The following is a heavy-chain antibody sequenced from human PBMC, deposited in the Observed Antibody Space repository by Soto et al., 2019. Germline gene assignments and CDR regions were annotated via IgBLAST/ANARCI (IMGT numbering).Heavy chain of an antibody. V-gene: IGHV3-48*01. D-gene: IGHD2-2*01. J-gene: IGHJ6*03. CDR2: ISSSSSTI. CDR3: ARDPSYCSSTSCYSYAGDYYYYMDV. Sequence: LRLSCAASGFTFSSYSMNWVRQAPGKGLEWVSYISSSSSTIYYADSVKGRFTISRDNAKNSLYLQMNSLRAEDTAVYYCARDPSYCSSTSCYSYAGDYYYYMDVWGKGTTVTVSS. CDR1: GFTFSSYS.